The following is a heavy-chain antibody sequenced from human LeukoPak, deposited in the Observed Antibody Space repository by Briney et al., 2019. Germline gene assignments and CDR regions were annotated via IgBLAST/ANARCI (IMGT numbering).Heavy chain of an antibody. D-gene: IGHD3-10*01. V-gene: IGHV1-2*02. Sequence: ASVKVSCKAAGYTFAGCYMHWVRQAPGQGLEWMGWINPNNGASNYVQKFQGRVTMTRDTSISTAYMELSRLTSDDTAVYYCARSGSGTLDEDYWGQGTLVTVSS. CDR1: GYTFAGCY. CDR2: INPNNGAS. J-gene: IGHJ4*02. CDR3: ARSGSGTLDEDY.